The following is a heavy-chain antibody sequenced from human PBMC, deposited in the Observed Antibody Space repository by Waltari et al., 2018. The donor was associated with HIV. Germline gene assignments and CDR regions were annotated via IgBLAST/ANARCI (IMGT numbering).Heavy chain of an antibody. D-gene: IGHD1-26*01. V-gene: IGHV3-7*01. Sequence: EALLVESGGGVVKPGGSLRLSCEASKFWFSRYWMVWVRQASGKGWEWVANIKKDATKKNYADSVKGRFSVSRDNGKSSVFLEMSRLRVQDTAVYFCARADQWGIFLDSDYGLDVWGRGTTVIVSS. CDR3: ARADQWGIFLDSDYGLDV. J-gene: IGHJ6*02. CDR1: KFWFSRYW. CDR2: IKKDATKK.